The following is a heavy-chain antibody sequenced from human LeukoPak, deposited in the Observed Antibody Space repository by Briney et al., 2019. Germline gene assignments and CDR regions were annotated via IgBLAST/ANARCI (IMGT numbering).Heavy chain of an antibody. Sequence: GASVKVSCKTSGYTFTSYDINWVRQATGQGLEWMGWVNPNSGNTGYTQKFQGRVTMTSDTSITTAYMELHNLRAGDTAVYYCARVLPEYSSGYDYWGQGTLVTVSS. J-gene: IGHJ4*02. CDR3: ARVLPEYSSGYDY. CDR1: GYTFTSYD. D-gene: IGHD6-19*01. CDR2: VNPNSGNT. V-gene: IGHV1-8*01.